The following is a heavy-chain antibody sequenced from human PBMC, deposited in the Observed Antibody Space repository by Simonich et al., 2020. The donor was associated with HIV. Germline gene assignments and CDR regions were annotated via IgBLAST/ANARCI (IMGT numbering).Heavy chain of an antibody. CDR1: GGSFSGYY. V-gene: IGHV4-34*01. J-gene: IGHJ4*02. Sequence: QVQLQQWGAGLLKPSETLSLTCAVYGGSFSGYYWSWIRKPPGKGLEWIGEQNQSGSTNYNPSLKSRVTISVDTSKNQFSLKLSSVTAADTAVYYCARRHPTTVSTPYFDYWGQGTLVTVSS. D-gene: IGHD4-17*01. CDR2: QNQSGST. CDR3: ARRHPTTVSTPYFDY.